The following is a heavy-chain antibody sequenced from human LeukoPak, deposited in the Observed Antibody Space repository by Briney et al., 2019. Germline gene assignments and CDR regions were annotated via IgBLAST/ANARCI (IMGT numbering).Heavy chain of an antibody. D-gene: IGHD2-15*01. Sequence: SETLSLTCTVSGGSISSSSYYWGWIRQPPGKWLEWIGALYYSGSTYYNPSLKSRVIISVDTSKNQFSLKLSSVTAADTAMYYCARLAYCSGGSCYSYYFDYWGQGTLVTVSS. CDR2: LYYSGST. V-gene: IGHV4-39*01. CDR3: ARLAYCSGGSCYSYYFDY. J-gene: IGHJ4*02. CDR1: GGSISSSSYY.